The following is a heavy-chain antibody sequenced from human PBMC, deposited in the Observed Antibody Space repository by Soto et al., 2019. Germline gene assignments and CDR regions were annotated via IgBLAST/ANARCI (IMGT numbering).Heavy chain of an antibody. V-gene: IGHV1-2*02. D-gene: IGHD4-4*01. Sequence: ASVKVSCKASGYTFTGYYMHWVRQAPGQGLKWMGWINPNSGGTNYAQKFQGRVAMTRDTSISTAYMELSRLRSDDTAVYYCARDGSNYEPTDYWGQGTLVTVSS. CDR2: INPNSGGT. J-gene: IGHJ4*02. CDR3: ARDGSNYEPTDY. CDR1: GYTFTGYY.